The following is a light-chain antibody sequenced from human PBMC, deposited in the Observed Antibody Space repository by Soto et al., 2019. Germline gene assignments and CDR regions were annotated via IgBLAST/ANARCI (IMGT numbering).Light chain of an antibody. V-gene: IGKV1-39*01. CDR3: QQSYDSPWT. J-gene: IGKJ1*01. Sequence: DIQMTQSPSSLSASVGDRVIVTCRASQSIANYLNWYQQKPGTAPNLLIYAASSLQSGVPSRFSGSGSGTDFTLTSSSLQPEDFATYTCQQSYDSPWTFGQGTKVEVK. CDR2: AAS. CDR1: QSIANY.